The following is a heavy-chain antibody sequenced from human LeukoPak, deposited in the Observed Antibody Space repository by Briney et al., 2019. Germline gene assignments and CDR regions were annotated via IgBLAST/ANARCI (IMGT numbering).Heavy chain of an antibody. V-gene: IGHV4-39*01. CDR3: ARQGELLSPIAY. CDR2: IYYSGST. D-gene: IGHD1-26*01. J-gene: IGHJ4*02. CDR1: GGSISSSSYY. Sequence: SETLSLTCTGSGGSISSSSYYWGWIRQPPGKGLEWIGSIYYSGSTFYNPSLKSRVTISVDTSKNQFSLKLSSVTAADTAVYYCARQGELLSPIAYWGQGTLVTVSS.